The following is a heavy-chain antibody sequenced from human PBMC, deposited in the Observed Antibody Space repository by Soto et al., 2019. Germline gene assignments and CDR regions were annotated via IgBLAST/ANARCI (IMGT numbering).Heavy chain of an antibody. V-gene: IGHV3-21*01. Sequence: EVQLVESGGGLVKPGGSLRLSCAASGFTFSSYSMNWVRQAPGKGLEWVSSISSSSSYIYYADSVKGRFTISRDNAKNSLYLQMNSLRAEDTAVYYCARGMPDYDFWSGYQGYMDVWGKGTTVTVSS. CDR3: ARGMPDYDFWSGYQGYMDV. CDR2: ISSSSSYI. D-gene: IGHD3-3*01. CDR1: GFTFSSYS. J-gene: IGHJ6*03.